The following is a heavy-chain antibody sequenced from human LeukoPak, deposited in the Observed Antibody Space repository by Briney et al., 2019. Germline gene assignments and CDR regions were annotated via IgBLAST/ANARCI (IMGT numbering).Heavy chain of an antibody. CDR2: ISGSGGST. J-gene: IGHJ2*01. CDR3: AKDRKGDYFVDWYFDL. D-gene: IGHD4-17*01. Sequence: PGGSLRLSCAASGFTFSSYAMSWVRQAPGKGLEWVSAISGSGGSTYYADSVKGRFTISRDNSKNTLYLQMNSLRAEDTALYYCAKDRKGDYFVDWYFDLWGRGTLVTVSS. V-gene: IGHV3-23*01. CDR1: GFTFSSYA.